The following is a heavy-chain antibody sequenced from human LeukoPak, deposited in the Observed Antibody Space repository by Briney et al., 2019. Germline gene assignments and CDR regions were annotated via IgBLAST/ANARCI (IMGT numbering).Heavy chain of an antibody. V-gene: IGHV1-46*01. D-gene: IGHD1-26*01. CDR1: GYTFASYY. CDR3: ARDSTPTYYSGTYYFEY. J-gene: IGHJ4*02. CDR2: INPSGGST. Sequence: ASVKVSCKASGYTFASYYMHWVRQAPGQGLEWMGIINPSGGSTTYAQKFQGRVTMTRDTSTSTVYMELSSLRSEDTAVYCCARDSTPTYYSGTYYFEYWGQGTLVTVSS.